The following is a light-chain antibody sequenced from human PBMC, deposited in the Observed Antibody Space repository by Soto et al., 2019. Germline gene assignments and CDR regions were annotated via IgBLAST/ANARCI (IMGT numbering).Light chain of an antibody. CDR3: QQSYIIPRA. V-gene: IGKV1-39*01. CDR2: AAS. J-gene: IGKJ1*01. CDR1: QPIGSY. Sequence: DIQMTQSPSSLSASAGDRVVITCRASQPIGSYVHWYQQKPGNAPKLLIYAASSLQTGVPSRFTGSGYGTDFTRTISNLQPEDFATYYCQQSYIIPRAFGQGTTV.